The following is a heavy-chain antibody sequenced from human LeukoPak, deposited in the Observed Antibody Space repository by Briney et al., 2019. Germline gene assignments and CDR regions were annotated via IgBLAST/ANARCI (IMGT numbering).Heavy chain of an antibody. CDR1: GGSISSYY. V-gene: IGHV4-59*01. Sequence: SETLSLTCTVSGGSISSYYWSRIRQPPGKGLEWIGYIYYSGSTNYNPSLKSRVTISVDTSKNQFSLKLSSVTAADTAVYYCARAGIAVAGTGYDYWGQGTLVTVSS. CDR3: ARAGIAVAGTGYDY. CDR2: IYYSGST. J-gene: IGHJ4*02. D-gene: IGHD6-19*01.